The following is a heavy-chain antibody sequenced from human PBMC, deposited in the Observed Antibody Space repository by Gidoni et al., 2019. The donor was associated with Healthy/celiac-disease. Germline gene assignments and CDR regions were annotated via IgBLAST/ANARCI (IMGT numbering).Heavy chain of an antibody. CDR3: ASSYAIHCSSTSCSYLDI. D-gene: IGHD2-2*01. CDR1: GFTFSSYS. J-gene: IGHJ3*02. Sequence: EVQLVESGGGLVKPGGSLRLSCAASGFTFSSYSMNWVRQAPGKGLEWVSSISSSSSYIYYADSVKGRFTISRDNAKNSLYLQMNSLRAEDTAVYYCASSYAIHCSSTSCSYLDIWGQGTMVTVSS. CDR2: ISSSSSYI. V-gene: IGHV3-21*01.